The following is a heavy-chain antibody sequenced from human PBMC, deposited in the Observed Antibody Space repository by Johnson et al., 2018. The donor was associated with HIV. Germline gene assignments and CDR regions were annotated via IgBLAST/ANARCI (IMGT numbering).Heavy chain of an antibody. D-gene: IGHD2-2*01. V-gene: IGHV3-33*08. CDR3: ARNGLIPAAKGVAFDI. J-gene: IGHJ3*02. CDR2: IRYDGSDK. Sequence: QVQLVESGGGLVKPGGSLRLSCAASGFTFSDYYMSWIRQAPGKGLEWVSFIRYDGSDKHYADSVKGRFTISRDNSKNTLYLQMNSLRAEDTAVYYCARNGLIPAAKGVAFDIWGQGTTVTVSS. CDR1: GFTFSDYY.